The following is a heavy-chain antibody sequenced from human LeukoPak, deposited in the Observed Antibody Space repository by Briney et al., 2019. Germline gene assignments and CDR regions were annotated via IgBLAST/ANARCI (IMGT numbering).Heavy chain of an antibody. V-gene: IGHV3-74*01. Sequence: GGSLRLSCAASGFTFSGYWMYWVRQNSGKGLVWFSGINSGGSNTRYADSVKGRFTISRDNTKNTLYLQMNSLRAEDTAVYYCASYNWNFLNDYWGQGTLVTVSS. D-gene: IGHD1-7*01. CDR3: ASYNWNFLNDY. J-gene: IGHJ4*02. CDR2: INSGGSNT. CDR1: GFTFSGYW.